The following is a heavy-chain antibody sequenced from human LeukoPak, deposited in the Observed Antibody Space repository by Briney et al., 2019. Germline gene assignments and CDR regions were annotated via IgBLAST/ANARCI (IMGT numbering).Heavy chain of an antibody. D-gene: IGHD1-26*01. J-gene: IGHJ4*02. CDR3: AKDQGYSGSYLRYFDY. CDR1: GFTFSSYA. Sequence: GGSLRLSCAASGFTFSSYAMHWVRQAPGKGLEWLAIITYDGTNKYYADSVKGRFTISRVNSKNTLYLQMNSLRAEDTAVYYCAKDQGYSGSYLRYFDYWGQGTLVTVSS. V-gene: IGHV3-30-3*01. CDR2: ITYDGTNK.